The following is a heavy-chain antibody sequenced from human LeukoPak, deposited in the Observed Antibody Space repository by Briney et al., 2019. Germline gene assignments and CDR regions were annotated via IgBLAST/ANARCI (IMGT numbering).Heavy chain of an antibody. V-gene: IGHV1-69*01. CDR1: GGTFSSYA. CDR2: IIPIFGTA. J-gene: IGHJ4*02. Sequence: SVKVSRKASGGTFSSYAISWVRQAPGQGLEWMGGIIPIFGTANYAQKFQGRVTITADESTSTAYMELSSLRSEDTAVYYCARGGSGSYYLYYFDYWGQGTLVTVSS. CDR3: ARGGSGSYYLYYFDY. D-gene: IGHD3-10*01.